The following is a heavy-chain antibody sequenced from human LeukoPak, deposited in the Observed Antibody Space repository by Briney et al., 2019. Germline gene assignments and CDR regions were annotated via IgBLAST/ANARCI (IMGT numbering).Heavy chain of an antibody. V-gene: IGHV4-34*01. CDR1: GGSFSGYY. CDR3: ARGNLCSGGSCYYNWFDP. D-gene: IGHD2-15*01. J-gene: IGHJ5*02. CDR2: IYHSGST. Sequence: SETLSLTCAVYGGSFSGYYWSWIRQPPGKGLEWIGEIYHSGSTNYNPSLKSRVTISVDTSKNQFSLKLSSVTAADTAVYYCARGNLCSGGSCYYNWFDPWGQGTLVTVSS.